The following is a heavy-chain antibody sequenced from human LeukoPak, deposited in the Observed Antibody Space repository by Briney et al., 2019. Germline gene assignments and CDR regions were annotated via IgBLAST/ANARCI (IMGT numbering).Heavy chain of an antibody. CDR1: GYTFTGYY. CDR2: INPNSGGT. J-gene: IGHJ5*02. Sequence: GASVKVSCKASGYTFTGYYMHWVRQAPGQGLEWMGWINPNSGGTNYAQKFQGRVTMTRDTSISTAYMELSRLRSDDTAVYYCARDRLVYGSAVGWFDPWGQGTLVTVSS. CDR3: ARDRLVYGSAVGWFDP. D-gene: IGHD3-10*01. V-gene: IGHV1-2*02.